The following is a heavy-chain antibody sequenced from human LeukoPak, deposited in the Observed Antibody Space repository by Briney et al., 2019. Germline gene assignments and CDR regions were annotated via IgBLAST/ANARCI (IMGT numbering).Heavy chain of an antibody. D-gene: IGHD2-15*01. J-gene: IGHJ4*02. Sequence: ASVRVSCKASGYTFTSYGISWVRQAPGQGLEWMGWISAYNGNTNYAQRLQGRVTMTTDTSTSTAYMELRSLRSDDTDVYYCAKSGLIRFDYWGQGTLVTVSS. CDR1: GYTFTSYG. CDR2: ISAYNGNT. V-gene: IGHV1-18*01. CDR3: AKSGLIRFDY.